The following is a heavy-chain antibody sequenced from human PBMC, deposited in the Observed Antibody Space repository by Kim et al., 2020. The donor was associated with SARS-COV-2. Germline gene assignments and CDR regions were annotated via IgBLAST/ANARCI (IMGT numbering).Heavy chain of an antibody. D-gene: IGHD6-19*01. Sequence: PSLTSQVTTSLDTAKNQFSLRMSSVTAADTAVYYCARDPNRGWRNDAFDIWGQGTMVTVSS. V-gene: IGHV4-31*01. J-gene: IGHJ3*02. CDR3: ARDPNRGWRNDAFDI.